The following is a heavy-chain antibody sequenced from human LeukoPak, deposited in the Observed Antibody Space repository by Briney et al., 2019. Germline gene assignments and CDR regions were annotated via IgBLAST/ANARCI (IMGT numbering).Heavy chain of an antibody. J-gene: IGHJ3*02. D-gene: IGHD3-22*01. Sequence: GASVKVSCKASGGTFSSYAISWVRQAPGQGLEWMGGIIPIFGTANYAQKFQGRVTITADESTSTAYMELSSLRSEDTAVYYCVTYDSSGYYPNDAFDIWGQGTMVTVSP. CDR3: VTYDSSGYYPNDAFDI. V-gene: IGHV1-69*13. CDR1: GGTFSSYA. CDR2: IIPIFGTA.